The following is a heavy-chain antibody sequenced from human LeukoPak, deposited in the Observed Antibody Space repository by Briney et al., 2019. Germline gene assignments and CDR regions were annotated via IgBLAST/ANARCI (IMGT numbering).Heavy chain of an antibody. CDR1: GGTFSSYA. Sequence: SVNVSCKASGGTFSSYAISWVRQAPGQGLEWMGGIITIFGTASYAQKFQGRVTITADESTSTAYMELSSLRSEDTAVYYCASGPGTPKGIDYWGQGTLVTVSS. D-gene: IGHD1-26*01. V-gene: IGHV1-69*13. CDR3: ASGPGTPKGIDY. J-gene: IGHJ4*02. CDR2: IITIFGTA.